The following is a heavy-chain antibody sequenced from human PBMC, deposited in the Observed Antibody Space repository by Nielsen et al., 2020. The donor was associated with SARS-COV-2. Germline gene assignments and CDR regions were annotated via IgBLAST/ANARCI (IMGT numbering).Heavy chain of an antibody. CDR3: ARASITIFGVVIIPITFDI. Sequence: WIRQPPGKGLEWIGEIYHSGSTNYNPSLKSRVTKSVDKSKNQFSLKLSSVTAADTAVYYCARASITIFGVVIIPITFDIWGQGTMVTVSS. CDR2: IYHSGST. J-gene: IGHJ3*02. V-gene: IGHV4-4*02. D-gene: IGHD3-3*01.